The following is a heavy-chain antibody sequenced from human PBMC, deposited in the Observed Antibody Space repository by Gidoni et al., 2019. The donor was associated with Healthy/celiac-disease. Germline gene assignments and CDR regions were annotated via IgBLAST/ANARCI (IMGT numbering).Heavy chain of an antibody. Sequence: QVQLVQSGAEVKKPGASVKVSCKASGYTFPSYYMHWVRQAPGQGLEWMGIINPSGGSTSYAQKFQGRVTMTRDTSTSTVYMELSSLRSEDTAVYYCARARRAISGSYLAFDYWGQGTLVTVSS. CDR2: INPSGGST. CDR1: GYTFPSYY. CDR3: ARARRAISGSYLAFDY. V-gene: IGHV1-46*01. D-gene: IGHD1-26*01. J-gene: IGHJ4*02.